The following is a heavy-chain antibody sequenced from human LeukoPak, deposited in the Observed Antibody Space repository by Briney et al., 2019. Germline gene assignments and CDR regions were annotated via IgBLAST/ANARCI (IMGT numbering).Heavy chain of an antibody. CDR3: ARDHDYGPDY. V-gene: IGHV1-2*02. CDR1: GYTFTVHY. D-gene: IGHD4/OR15-4a*01. Sequence: ASVKVYCKASGYTFTVHYMHWLRQAPGQGLEWMGWIKPDSGATNFAQNFQGRVTMTSDTSINTAYMELSSLTSDDTAMYYCARDHDYGPDYWGQGTLVTVSA. CDR2: IKPDSGAT. J-gene: IGHJ4*02.